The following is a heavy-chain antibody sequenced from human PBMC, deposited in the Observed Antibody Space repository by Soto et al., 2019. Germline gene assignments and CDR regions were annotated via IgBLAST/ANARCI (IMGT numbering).Heavy chain of an antibody. J-gene: IGHJ4*02. D-gene: IGHD2-15*01. Sequence: SGPTLVNPTQTLTLTCTFSGFSLSTSGVAVGWIRQPPGKALEWLALIYWDDDDRYSPSLKSRLTITKDTSKNQVVLTMTNMYPVYTAKYYCAQIVGRYCSGGSCFYYFDHWGQVLLVTVSS. V-gene: IGHV2-5*02. CDR2: IYWDDDD. CDR3: AQIVGRYCSGGSCFYYFDH. CDR1: GFSLSTSGVA.